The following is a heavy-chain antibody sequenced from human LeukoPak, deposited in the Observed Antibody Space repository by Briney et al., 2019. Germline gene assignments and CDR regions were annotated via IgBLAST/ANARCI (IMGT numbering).Heavy chain of an antibody. Sequence: KTGGSLRLSCAASGLTFSDYYMSWIRQAPGKGLEWVSYISSSGSTIYYADSVKGRFTISRDNAKNSLYLQMNSLRAEDTAVYHCAREGGEVELYGMDVWGQGTTVTVSS. J-gene: IGHJ6*02. CDR3: AREGGEVELYGMDV. CDR1: GLTFSDYY. D-gene: IGHD1-7*01. V-gene: IGHV3-11*01. CDR2: ISSSGSTI.